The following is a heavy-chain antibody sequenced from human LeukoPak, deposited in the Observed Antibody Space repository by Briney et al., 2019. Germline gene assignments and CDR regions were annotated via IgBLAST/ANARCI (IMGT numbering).Heavy chain of an antibody. V-gene: IGHV1-18*04. CDR2: ISAYNGNT. Sequence: ASVKVSCKASGYTFTSYGISWVRQAPGQGLERMGWISAYNGNTNYAQKLQGRVTMTTDTSTSTAYMELRSLRPDDTAVYYCAIQPFSSSWPGFDYWGQGTLVTVSS. CDR1: GYTFTSYG. D-gene: IGHD6-13*01. CDR3: AIQPFSSSWPGFDY. J-gene: IGHJ4*02.